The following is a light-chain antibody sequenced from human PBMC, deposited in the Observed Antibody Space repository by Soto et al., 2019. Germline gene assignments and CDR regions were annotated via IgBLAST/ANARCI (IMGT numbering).Light chain of an antibody. J-gene: IGKJ1*01. Sequence: DIQMTQSPSTLSASVGDRVTITCRASQSISSWLAWYQQKPGKAPELLLYAASTLRSGVPSRFSGSGSGTQFALTINNLQPEDSATYFCLQDHTYPWTFGQGTKVDIK. CDR3: LQDHTYPWT. CDR1: QSISSW. V-gene: IGKV1-5*01. CDR2: AAS.